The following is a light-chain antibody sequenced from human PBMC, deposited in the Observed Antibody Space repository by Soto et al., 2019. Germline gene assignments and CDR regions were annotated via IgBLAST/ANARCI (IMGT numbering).Light chain of an antibody. J-gene: IGLJ2*01. CDR2: DVS. CDR1: SSDVGVYNY. Sequence: QPVSVSGSPGQSITISCTGTSSDVGVYNYVSWYQQHPGKAPKIMIYDVSNRPSGVSNRFSGSKSGNTASLTISGLQAEDEADYYCSSYTDTSTLVFGGGTKVTVL. V-gene: IGLV2-14*01. CDR3: SSYTDTSTLV.